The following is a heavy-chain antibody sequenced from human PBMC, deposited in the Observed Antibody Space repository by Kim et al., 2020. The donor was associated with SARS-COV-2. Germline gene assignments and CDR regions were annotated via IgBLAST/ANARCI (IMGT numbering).Heavy chain of an antibody. J-gene: IGHJ5*02. CDR3: ARSYGWGSYAWFDP. CDR2: IYYSGST. CDR1: GGSISSYY. V-gene: IGHV4-59*01. Sequence: SETLPLTCTVSGGSISSYYWSWIRQPPGKGLEWVGYIYYSGSTNYNPSLKSRVTISVDTSKNQFSLKLSSVTAADTAGYYFARSYGWGSYAWFDPWGQGT. D-gene: IGHD3-10*01.